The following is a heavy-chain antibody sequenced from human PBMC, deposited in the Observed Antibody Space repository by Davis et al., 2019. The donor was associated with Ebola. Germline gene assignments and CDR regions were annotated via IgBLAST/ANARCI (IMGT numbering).Heavy chain of an antibody. CDR1: GFTLSSYA. Sequence: GESPKTSCAASGFTLSSYAMSWVRQAPGKGLAWVSAISGSGGSTYYADSVKGRFTISRDNSKNTLYLQMNSLRAEDTAVYYCAKERYCSSTSCYTYYYYGMDVWGQGTTVTVSS. CDR2: ISGSGGST. D-gene: IGHD2-2*02. CDR3: AKERYCSSTSCYTYYYYGMDV. V-gene: IGHV3-23*01. J-gene: IGHJ6*02.